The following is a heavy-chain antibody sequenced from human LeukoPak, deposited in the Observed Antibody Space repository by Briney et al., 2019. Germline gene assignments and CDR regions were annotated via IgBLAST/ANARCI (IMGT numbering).Heavy chain of an antibody. Sequence: PSETLSLTCTVSGGSISSYYWSWIRQPPGKGLEWIGYIYYSGSTNYNPSLKSRVTMSVDTSKNQFSLKLSSVTAADTAVYYCARGPRFDSSGWYGGRLSGPWFDPWGQGTLVTVSS. J-gene: IGHJ5*02. CDR1: GGSISSYY. V-gene: IGHV4-59*08. CDR3: ARGPRFDSSGWYGGRLSGPWFDP. D-gene: IGHD6-13*01. CDR2: IYYSGST.